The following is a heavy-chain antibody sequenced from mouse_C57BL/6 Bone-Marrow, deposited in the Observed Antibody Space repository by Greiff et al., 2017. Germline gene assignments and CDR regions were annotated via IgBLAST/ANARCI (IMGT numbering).Heavy chain of an antibody. V-gene: IGHV1-9*01. Sequence: QVQLQQSGAELMKPGASVKLSCKATGYTFTGYWKEWLKQRPGHGLEWIGEILPGSGSTNYNEKFKGKATSTADTSSNTAYMQLSSLTTEDSAIYYCARKDGSRYWYFDVWGTGTTVTVSS. CDR2: ILPGSGST. CDR3: ARKDGSRYWYFDV. J-gene: IGHJ1*03. CDR1: GYTFTGYW. D-gene: IGHD1-1*01.